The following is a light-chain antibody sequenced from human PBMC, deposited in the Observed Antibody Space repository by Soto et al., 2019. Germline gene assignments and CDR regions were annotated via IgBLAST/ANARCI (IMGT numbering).Light chain of an antibody. J-gene: IGLJ1*01. Sequence: QSVLTQPASVSGSPGQSITISCTGTSSDVGAYNYVSWYQHHPGKVPKLLIYEVTNRPSGVSDRFSGSKSGNTASLTISGLQAEDEADYYCSSKRDSSTLFVSGNGTKVTVL. V-gene: IGLV2-14*01. CDR1: SSDVGAYNY. CDR2: EVT. CDR3: SSKRDSSTLFV.